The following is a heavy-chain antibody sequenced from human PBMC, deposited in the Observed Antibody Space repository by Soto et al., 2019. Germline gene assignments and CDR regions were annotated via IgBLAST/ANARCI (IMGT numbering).Heavy chain of an antibody. CDR1: GFTFSRYA. V-gene: IGHV3-23*01. CDR3: AKDLSGNSNNRFDP. D-gene: IGHD2-21*02. Sequence: GGSLRLSCAASGFTFSRYAMSWVRQAPGKGLEWVSAISGSGGSTYYADSVKGRFTISRDNSKNTLYLQMNSLRAEDTAVYYCAKDLSGNSNNRFDPWGQGTLVTVSS. J-gene: IGHJ5*02. CDR2: ISGSGGST.